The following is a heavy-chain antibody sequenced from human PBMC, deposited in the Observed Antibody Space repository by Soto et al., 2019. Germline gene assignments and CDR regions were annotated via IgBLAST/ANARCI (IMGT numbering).Heavy chain of an antibody. CDR1: GGSISSGGYY. D-gene: IGHD4-17*01. J-gene: IGHJ4*02. Sequence: SETLSLTCTVSGGSISSGGYYWSWIRQHPGKGLEWIGYIYYSGSTYYNPSRMSRVTISVDTSKNQFSLKLSSVTAADSSGYYCARHDYGDYYFDYWGQGTLVTVSS. CDR2: IYYSGST. CDR3: ARHDYGDYYFDY. V-gene: IGHV4-31*03.